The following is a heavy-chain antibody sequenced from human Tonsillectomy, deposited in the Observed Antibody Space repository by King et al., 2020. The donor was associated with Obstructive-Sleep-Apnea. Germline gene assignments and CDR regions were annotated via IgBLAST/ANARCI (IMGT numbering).Heavy chain of an antibody. D-gene: IGHD6-19*01. V-gene: IGHV1-18*04. CDR1: GYTFTSYG. CDR2: VIPYNGYT. J-gene: IGHJ4*02. CDR3: ARASTGWYNY. Sequence: QVQLVQSGGEVKKPGASVRVSCEASGYTFTSYGITWLRQAPGQGLELVGWVIPYNGYTEYVQRFQGRVTLTTDTSTNTAYMELWGLRSDDTAMYYCARASTGWYNYWGQGTLVTVSS.